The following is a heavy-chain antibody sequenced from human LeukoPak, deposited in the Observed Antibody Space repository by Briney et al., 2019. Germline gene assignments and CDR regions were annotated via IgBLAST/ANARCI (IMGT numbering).Heavy chain of an antibody. CDR3: AKEMTGGWPFDY. J-gene: IGHJ4*02. CDR2: ISGSDDIT. D-gene: IGHD6-19*01. Sequence: GGSLRLSCAASGFTFSSYWMSWVRQAPGKGLEWVSGISGSDDITYYADSVEGRFTISRDNSKNTVYLQMNSLRADDTAKYYCAKEMTGGWPFDYWGQGTLVTVSS. V-gene: IGHV3-23*01. CDR1: GFTFSSYW.